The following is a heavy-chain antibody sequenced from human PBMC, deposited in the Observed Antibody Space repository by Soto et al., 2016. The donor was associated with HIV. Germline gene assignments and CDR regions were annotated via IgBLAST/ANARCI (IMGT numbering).Heavy chain of an antibody. V-gene: IGHV3-53*02. D-gene: IGHD3-22*01. CDR1: GFTVSNNY. J-gene: IGHJ4*02. CDR3: AREHGGYDQSYYGSSGXFYFDY. Sequence: EVQLVETGGGLIQPGGSLRLSCAASGFTVSNNYMSWVRQAPGKGLEWVSVIYSGGSTYYADSVKGRFTISRDNSKNTLFLQMNSLRAEDTAVYYCAREHGGYDQSYYGSSGXFYFDYWGQGTLVTVSS. CDR2: IYSGGST.